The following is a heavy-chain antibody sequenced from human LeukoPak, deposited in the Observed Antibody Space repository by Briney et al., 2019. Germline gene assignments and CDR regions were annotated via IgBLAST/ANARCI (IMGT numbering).Heavy chain of an antibody. V-gene: IGHV1-18*04. Sequence: GASVKVSCKASGYTFTSYGISWVRQAPGQGLEWMGWISAYNGNTNYAQKLQGRVTMTTDTSTSTAYMELRSLRSDDTAVYYCARVQMITDYYYMDVWGEGTTVTISS. J-gene: IGHJ6*03. CDR1: GYTFTSYG. CDR2: ISAYNGNT. D-gene: IGHD3-16*01. CDR3: ARVQMITDYYYMDV.